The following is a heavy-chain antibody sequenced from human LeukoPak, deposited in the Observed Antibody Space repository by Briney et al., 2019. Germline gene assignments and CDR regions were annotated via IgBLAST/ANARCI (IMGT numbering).Heavy chain of an antibody. D-gene: IGHD3-22*01. V-gene: IGHV4-59*08. CDR3: ARVTAYDGSGYYKYYFDY. CDR1: GGSISSYY. Sequence: SETLSLTCTVSGGSISSYYWSWIRQPPGKGLEWIGYIYYSGSTNYNPSLKSRVTISVDTSKNQFSLKLSSVTAADTAVYYCARVTAYDGSGYYKYYFDYWGQGTLVTVSS. J-gene: IGHJ4*02. CDR2: IYYSGST.